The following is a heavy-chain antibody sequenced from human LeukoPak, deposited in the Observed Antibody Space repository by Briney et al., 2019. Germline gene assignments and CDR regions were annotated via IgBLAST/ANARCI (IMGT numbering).Heavy chain of an antibody. CDR1: GGSISSSSYY. D-gene: IGHD3-22*01. CDR3: ARVYYYDSSGYSRDNYYFDY. J-gene: IGHJ4*02. CDR2: IYYSGST. V-gene: IGHV4-39*07. Sequence: SETLSLTCTVSGGSISSSSYYWGWIRQPPGKGLEWIGSIYYSGSTYYNPSLKSRVTISVDTSKNQFSLKLSSVTAADTAVYYCARVYYYDSSGYSRDNYYFDYWGQGTLVTVSS.